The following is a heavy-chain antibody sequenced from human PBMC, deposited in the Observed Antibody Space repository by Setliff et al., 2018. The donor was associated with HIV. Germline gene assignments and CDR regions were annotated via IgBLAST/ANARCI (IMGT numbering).Heavy chain of an antibody. CDR3: ARHGGSYAFAEYLQH. Sequence: SETLSLTCTVSGDSISTYCWIWIRQPPGKGLEWIGNIYTSGSTNYNPSLKSRVTISLDTSKNQFSLKLSSVTAADTAVYYCARHGGSYAFAEYLQHWGQGTLVTVSS. V-gene: IGHV4-4*08. D-gene: IGHD1-26*01. J-gene: IGHJ1*01. CDR1: GDSISTYC. CDR2: IYTSGST.